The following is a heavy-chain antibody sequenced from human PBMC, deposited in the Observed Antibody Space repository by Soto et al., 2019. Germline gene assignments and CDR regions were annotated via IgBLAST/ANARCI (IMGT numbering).Heavy chain of an antibody. CDR2: MNPNSGNT. Sequence: ASVKVSCKASGYTFTSYDINWVRQATGQGLEWMGWMNPNSGNTGYAQKFQGRVTMTRNTSISTAYMELSSLRSEDTAVYYCARSEAVGYCSSTSCYASGAFDIWGQGTMVTVSS. V-gene: IGHV1-8*01. CDR1: GYTFTSYD. J-gene: IGHJ3*02. CDR3: ARSEAVGYCSSTSCYASGAFDI. D-gene: IGHD2-2*01.